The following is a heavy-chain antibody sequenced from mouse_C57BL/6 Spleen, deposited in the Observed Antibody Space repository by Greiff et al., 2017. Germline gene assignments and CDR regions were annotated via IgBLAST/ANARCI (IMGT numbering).Heavy chain of an antibody. CDR2: IYPGSGST. Sequence: QVQLQQPGAELVKPGASVKMSCKASGYTFTSYWITWVKQRPGQGLEWIGDIYPGSGSTNYNEKFKSKATLTVDTSSSTAYMQLSSLTSEDSAVXYCATYYSNPRRFAYWGQGTLVTVSA. V-gene: IGHV1-55*01. CDR3: ATYYSNPRRFAY. J-gene: IGHJ3*01. D-gene: IGHD2-5*01. CDR1: GYTFTSYW.